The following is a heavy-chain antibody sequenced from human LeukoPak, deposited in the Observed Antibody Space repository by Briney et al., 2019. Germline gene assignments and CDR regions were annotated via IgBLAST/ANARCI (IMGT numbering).Heavy chain of an antibody. V-gene: IGHV3-30-3*01. J-gene: IGHJ4*02. CDR1: GFTFSSYA. CDR2: ISYDGSNK. D-gene: IGHD6-6*01. Sequence: PGGSLRLSCAASGFTFSSYAMHWVRQAPGKGLEWVAVISYDGSNKYYADSVKGRFTISRDNSKNMLYLQMNSLRAEDTAVYYCARESYSSSLSRWGQGTLVTVSS. CDR3: ARESYSSSLSR.